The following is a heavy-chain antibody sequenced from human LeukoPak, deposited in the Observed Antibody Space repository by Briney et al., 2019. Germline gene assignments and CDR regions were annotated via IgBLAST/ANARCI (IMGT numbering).Heavy chain of an antibody. CDR1: GFTFSSYS. Sequence: PGGSLRLSCAASGFTFSSYSMNWVRQAPGKGLGWVSYISSSSSTIYYADSVKGRFTISRDNAKNSLYLQMNSLRAEDTAVYYCARDPYYDFWSGYSLAGFDPWGQGTLVTVSS. CDR2: ISSSSSTI. D-gene: IGHD3-3*01. V-gene: IGHV3-48*01. J-gene: IGHJ5*02. CDR3: ARDPYYDFWSGYSLAGFDP.